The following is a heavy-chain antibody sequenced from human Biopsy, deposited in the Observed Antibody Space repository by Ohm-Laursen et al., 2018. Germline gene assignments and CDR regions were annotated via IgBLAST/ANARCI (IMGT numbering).Heavy chain of an antibody. CDR1: GGTFNNYA. D-gene: IGHD3-16*01. CDR2: ISPVFGAV. CDR3: ATDAVGGLAVF. V-gene: IGHV1-69*06. J-gene: IGHJ4*02. Sequence: ASVKVSCKASGGTFNNYAISWVRQAPGPGLEWMGGISPVFGAVKYAEKFRGRLTITAGKSTGTAYMELNSLTSDDTAVYYCATDAVGGLAVFGGQGTLVTVSS.